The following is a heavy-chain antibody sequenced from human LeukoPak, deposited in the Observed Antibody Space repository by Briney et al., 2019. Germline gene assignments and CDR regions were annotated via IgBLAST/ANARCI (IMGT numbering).Heavy chain of an antibody. CDR2: IKQDGSEK. Sequence: PGGSLRLSCAASGFTFSSYWMSWVRQAPGKGLEWVANIKQDGSEKYYVDSVKGRFTISRDNAKSSLYLQMNSLRAEDTAVYYCARESPAAATDYWGQGTLVTVSS. J-gene: IGHJ4*02. CDR3: ARESPAAATDY. V-gene: IGHV3-7*01. D-gene: IGHD2-15*01. CDR1: GFTFSSYW.